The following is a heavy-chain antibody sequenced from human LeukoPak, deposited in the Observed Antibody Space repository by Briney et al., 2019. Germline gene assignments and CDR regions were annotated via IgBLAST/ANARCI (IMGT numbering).Heavy chain of an antibody. CDR3: ARQSEPPRRDIVVVPAAIYYFDY. D-gene: IGHD2-2*01. V-gene: IGHV4-38-2*01. CDR1: GYSISSGYY. J-gene: IGHJ4*02. Sequence: SETLSLTCAVSGYSISSGYYWGWIRQPPGKGLEWIGSIYHSGSTYYNPSLKSRATISVDTSKNQFSLKLSSVTAADTAVYYCARQSEPPRRDIVVVPAAIYYFDYWGQGTLVTVSS. CDR2: IYHSGST.